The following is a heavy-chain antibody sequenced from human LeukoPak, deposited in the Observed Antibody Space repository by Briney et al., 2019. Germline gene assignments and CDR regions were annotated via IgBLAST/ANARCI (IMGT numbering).Heavy chain of an antibody. V-gene: IGHV1-69*04. Sequence: SVKVSCKASGDTFTSYAINWVRQAPGQGLEWMGRIIPILGIANYAQKFQGRVTITADKSTSTAYMELSSLRSEDTAVYYCASADLGYCSSTSCTLDYWGQGTLVTVSS. CDR2: IIPILGIA. J-gene: IGHJ4*02. D-gene: IGHD2-2*01. CDR1: GDTFTSYA. CDR3: ASADLGYCSSTSCTLDY.